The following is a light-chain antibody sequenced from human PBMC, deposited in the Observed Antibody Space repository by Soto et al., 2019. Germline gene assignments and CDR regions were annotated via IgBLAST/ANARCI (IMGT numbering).Light chain of an antibody. Sequence: DIQMTQSPSSLSASVGDRVTITCRASQSISSYLNGYQQKPGKAPKLLIYAASSLQSGVPSRFSGSGSGTDFTLSISSLQPEDFATYYCQQSYSTPYTFGQGTKVDIK. CDR1: QSISSY. J-gene: IGKJ2*01. V-gene: IGKV1-39*01. CDR2: AAS. CDR3: QQSYSTPYT.